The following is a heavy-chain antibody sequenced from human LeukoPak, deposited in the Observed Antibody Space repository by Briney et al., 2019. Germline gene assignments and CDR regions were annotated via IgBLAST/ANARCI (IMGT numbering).Heavy chain of an antibody. CDR1: GGSISSYY. D-gene: IGHD4-17*01. CDR2: IYTSGST. CDR3: ARGPTVSHYYYYGMDV. Sequence: SETLSLTCTVSGGSISSYYWSWIQQPAGKGLEWIGRIYTSGSTNYNPSLKSRVTMSVDTSKNQFSLKLSSVTAADTAVYYCARGPTVSHYYYYGMDVWGQGTTVTVSS. J-gene: IGHJ6*02. V-gene: IGHV4-4*07.